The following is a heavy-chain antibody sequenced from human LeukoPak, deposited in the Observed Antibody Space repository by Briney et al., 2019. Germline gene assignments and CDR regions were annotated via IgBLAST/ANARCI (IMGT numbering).Heavy chain of an antibody. J-gene: IGHJ6*02. D-gene: IGHD3-22*01. CDR2: INPNSGGT. Sequence: ASVKVSCKASGYTFTGYYMHWVRQAPGQGLEWMGWINPNSGGTNYAQKFQGRVTMTRDTSISTAYMELSRLRSDDTAVYYYARDQGTYDSSGYRAYGMDVWGQGTTVTVSS. CDR1: GYTFTGYY. CDR3: ARDQGTYDSSGYRAYGMDV. V-gene: IGHV1-2*02.